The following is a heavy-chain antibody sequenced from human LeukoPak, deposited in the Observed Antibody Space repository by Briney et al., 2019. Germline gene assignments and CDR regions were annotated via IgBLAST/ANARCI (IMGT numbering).Heavy chain of an antibody. CDR1: GYTFTSYH. J-gene: IGHJ5*02. CDR2: INPNSGGT. D-gene: IGHD3-10*01. V-gene: IGHV1-2*02. CDR3: ARDLAYYGSGSYYPDWFDP. Sequence: ASVKVSCKASGYTFTSYHLHWVRQAPGQGLEWMGWINPNSGGTNYAQKFQGRVTMTRDTSISTAYMELSRLRSDNTAVYYCARDLAYYGSGSYYPDWFDPWGQGTLVTVSS.